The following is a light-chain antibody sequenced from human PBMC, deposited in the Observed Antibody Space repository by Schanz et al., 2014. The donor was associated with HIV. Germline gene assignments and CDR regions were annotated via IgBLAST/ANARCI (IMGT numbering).Light chain of an antibody. V-gene: IGLV2-8*01. Sequence: QSVLTQPPSASGSPGQSITISCTGTSSDVGYYNYVSWYQQHPGKAPKLIIYEVYKWPSGVPNRFSGSKSGNTASLTVSGLQAEDEADYYCSSHAGSDKFGIFGGGTKLTVL. CDR3: SSHAGSDKFGI. CDR2: EVY. J-gene: IGLJ2*01. CDR1: SSDVGYYNY.